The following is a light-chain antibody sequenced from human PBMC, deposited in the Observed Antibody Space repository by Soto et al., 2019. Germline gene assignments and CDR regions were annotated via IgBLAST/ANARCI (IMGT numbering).Light chain of an antibody. Sequence: DIQMTQSPSTLSASVGDRVTITCRDSQSIRSWLAWYQQIPETAPKLLIYKASSLQSGVQSSFSGSGSGKEFTLTISSLQPDDLATYYLQEYKSYSFTFGPGNKVDI. CDR2: KAS. V-gene: IGKV1-5*03. CDR1: QSIRSW. CDR3: QEYKSYSFT. J-gene: IGKJ3*01.